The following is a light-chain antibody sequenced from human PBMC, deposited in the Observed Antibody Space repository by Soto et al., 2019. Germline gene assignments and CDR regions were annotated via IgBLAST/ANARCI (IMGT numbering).Light chain of an antibody. CDR2: SSN. J-gene: IGLJ7*01. V-gene: IGLV1-44*01. CDR1: SSNIGSNS. CDR3: AAWDDGLNGVV. Sequence: QSVLTQPPSASGTPGQRVTISCSGSSSNIGSNSVNWYQQLPGTAPKPLMSSSNQRPSGVPDLFSGSKSGTSASLAISGLQSEDEADYYCAAWDDGLNGVVFGGGTQPTVL.